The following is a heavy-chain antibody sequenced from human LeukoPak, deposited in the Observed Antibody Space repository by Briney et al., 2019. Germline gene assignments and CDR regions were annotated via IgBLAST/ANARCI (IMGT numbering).Heavy chain of an antibody. CDR3: ARAVAGKPPSLDY. CDR2: ISVYNGEA. Sequence: ASVKVSCKASGSTFTTYGISWVRHAPGQGLEWMGWISVYNGEANYAQKLQGRVTISTDTSTSTGYMELRSLRSDDTAVYYCARAVAGKPPSLDYWGQGTLVTVSS. CDR1: GSTFTTYG. J-gene: IGHJ4*02. D-gene: IGHD6-19*01. V-gene: IGHV1-18*01.